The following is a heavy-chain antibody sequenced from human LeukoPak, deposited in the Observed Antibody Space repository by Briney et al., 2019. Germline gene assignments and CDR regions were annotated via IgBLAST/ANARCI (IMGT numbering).Heavy chain of an antibody. D-gene: IGHD6-19*01. CDR1: GGSISSYH. CDR2: IYYSGST. V-gene: IGHV4-59*08. J-gene: IGHJ4*02. Sequence: PSETLSLTCTVSGGSISSYHWSWIRQPPGKGLEWIGYIYYSGSTNYNPSLKSRVTISVDTSKNQFSLKLSSVTAADTAVYYCARHVEQRLTPFDYWGQGILVTVSS. CDR3: ARHVEQRLTPFDY.